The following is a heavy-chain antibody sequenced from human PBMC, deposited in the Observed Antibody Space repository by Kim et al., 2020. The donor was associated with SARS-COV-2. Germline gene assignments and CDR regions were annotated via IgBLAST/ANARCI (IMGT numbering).Heavy chain of an antibody. CDR3: ARVKPAATSTWFDP. J-gene: IGHJ5*02. CDR1: GGTFSSYA. V-gene: IGHV1-69*04. D-gene: IGHD2-2*01. CDR2: IIPILGIA. Sequence: SVKVSCKASGGTFSSYAISWVRQAPGQGLEWMGRIIPILGIANYAQKFQGRVTITADKSTSTAYMELSILRSEDTAVYYCARVKPAATSTWFDPWGQGTLVTVSS.